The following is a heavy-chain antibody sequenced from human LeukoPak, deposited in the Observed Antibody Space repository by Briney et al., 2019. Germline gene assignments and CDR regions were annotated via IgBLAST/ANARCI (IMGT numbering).Heavy chain of an antibody. D-gene: IGHD6-13*01. CDR1: GFTFSTYT. CDR2: IGRSNTHI. CDR3: AKGSAGAAAGKDTLDHFDY. Sequence: GGSLRLSCAASGFTFSTYTIHWVRQAPGKGLEWVSSIGRSNTHIYYADSVKGRFTISRDNAKNSLYLQMNSLRAEDTALYYCAKGSAGAAAGKDTLDHFDYWGQGTLVTVSA. V-gene: IGHV3-21*04. J-gene: IGHJ4*02.